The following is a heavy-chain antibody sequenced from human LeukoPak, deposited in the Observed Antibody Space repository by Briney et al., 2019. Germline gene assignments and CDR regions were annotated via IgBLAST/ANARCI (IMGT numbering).Heavy chain of an antibody. J-gene: IGHJ4*02. D-gene: IGHD3-22*01. Sequence: GASVKVSCKASGYTFTGYYMHWVRQAPGQGLEWMGRINPNSGGTNYAQKFQGRVTMTRDTSISTAYMELSRLRSDDTAVYYCAREGGSYGSSDSSGYSLDYWGRGTLVTVSS. V-gene: IGHV1-2*06. CDR2: INPNSGGT. CDR1: GYTFTGYY. CDR3: AREGGSYGSSDSSGYSLDY.